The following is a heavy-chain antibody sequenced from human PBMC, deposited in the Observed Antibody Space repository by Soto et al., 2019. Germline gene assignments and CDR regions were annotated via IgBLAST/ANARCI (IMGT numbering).Heavy chain of an antibody. CDR2: ILPFFGTA. Sequence: QVQLVQSGAEVKKPGSSVKVSCKASGGSFRREAINWLRQAPGQGPEWMGNILPFFGTADYAQKFQGRVTVTADMSTTTVYMELNSLRVEDTAVYYCATAFCGEDCFSTYYLQHWGQGTLVTVTS. J-gene: IGHJ4*02. D-gene: IGHD2-21*02. CDR3: ATAFCGEDCFSTYYLQH. CDR1: GGSFRREA. V-gene: IGHV1-69*14.